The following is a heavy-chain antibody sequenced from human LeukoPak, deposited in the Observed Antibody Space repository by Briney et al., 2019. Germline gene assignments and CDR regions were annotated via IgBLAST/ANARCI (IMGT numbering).Heavy chain of an antibody. D-gene: IGHD2-2*01. CDR2: IYASGTT. J-gene: IGHJ4*02. Sequence: GGSLRLSCAAYGFSVRTKYMAWVRQAPGKGLEWVSLIYASGTTYYSDSVKGRFTISRDNSKNSVYLQMDSLRAEDTAVYYCARVGGVPAAHFDYWGQGTLVTVSS. CDR1: GFSVRTKY. CDR3: ARVGGVPAAHFDY. V-gene: IGHV3-53*01.